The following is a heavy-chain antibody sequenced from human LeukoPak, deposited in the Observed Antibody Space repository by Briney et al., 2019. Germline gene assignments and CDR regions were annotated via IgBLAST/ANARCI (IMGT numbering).Heavy chain of an antibody. Sequence: PGGSLRLSCAASGFTFSPYWMHWVRQAPGKGLVWVSRINSDGSSTSYADSVKGRFTNSRDNAKNTLYLQMNSLRAENTGVYYCARDRNTGSSYENLFEYWGQGTLVTVSS. V-gene: IGHV3-74*01. CDR2: INSDGSST. D-gene: IGHD1-26*01. J-gene: IGHJ4*02. CDR1: GFTFSPYW. CDR3: ARDRNTGSSYENLFEY.